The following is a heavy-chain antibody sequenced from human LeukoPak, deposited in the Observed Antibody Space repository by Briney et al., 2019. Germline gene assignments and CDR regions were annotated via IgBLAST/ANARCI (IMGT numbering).Heavy chain of an antibody. CDR2: IYYSGST. D-gene: IGHD5-24*01. Sequence: SETLSLTCTVSGGSISSYYWGWIRQPPGKGLEWIGSIYYSGSTYYNPSLKSRVTISVDTSKNQFSLKLSSVTAADTAVYYCARDRDGGWLQFYYWGQGTLVTVSS. CDR3: ARDRDGGWLQFYY. CDR1: GGSISSYY. V-gene: IGHV4-39*07. J-gene: IGHJ4*02.